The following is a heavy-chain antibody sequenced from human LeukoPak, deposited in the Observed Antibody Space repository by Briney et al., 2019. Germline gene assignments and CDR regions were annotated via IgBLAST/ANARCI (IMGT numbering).Heavy chain of an antibody. J-gene: IGHJ4*02. D-gene: IGHD5-18*01. V-gene: IGHV3-30*02. Sequence: GGYLRLSCAASGFTFSSFDIHWVRQAPGKGLEYMAFIRHDGSAEHYADFVKGRFTISRDNSKNTVYVQMNSLRSEDTAVYYCAKDMGDNYGYEGIDYWGQGTLVTVSS. CDR1: GFTFSSFD. CDR2: IRHDGSAE. CDR3: AKDMGDNYGYEGIDY.